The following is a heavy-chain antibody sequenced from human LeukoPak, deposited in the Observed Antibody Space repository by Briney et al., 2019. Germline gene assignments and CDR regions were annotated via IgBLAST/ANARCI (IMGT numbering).Heavy chain of an antibody. V-gene: IGHV5-10-1*01. CDR2: VDPSDSYT. J-gene: IGHJ4*02. D-gene: IGHD4-11*01. CDR3: ARHYTTVTNNYFDY. Sequence: GESLKISCKGSGYSFTSYWISWVRQMPGKGLEWMGRVDPSDSYTDYSPSFQGHVTISADKFISTAYLQWSSLKASDTAMYYCARHYTTVTNNYFDYWGQGTLVTVSS. CDR1: GYSFTSYW.